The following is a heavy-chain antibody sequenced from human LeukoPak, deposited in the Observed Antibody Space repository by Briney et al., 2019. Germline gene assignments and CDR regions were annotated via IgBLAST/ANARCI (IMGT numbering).Heavy chain of an antibody. Sequence: PGGSLRLSCAASGFTFSSYEMNWVRQAPGKGLEWISYISSSGSTIYYADSVKGRFTISRDNSKNTLYVQMNSLRAEDTAVYYCARDRLSSWFFDYWGQGTLVTVSS. CDR2: ISSSGSTI. V-gene: IGHV3-48*03. CDR1: GFTFSSYE. CDR3: ARDRLSSWFFDY. D-gene: IGHD6-13*01. J-gene: IGHJ4*02.